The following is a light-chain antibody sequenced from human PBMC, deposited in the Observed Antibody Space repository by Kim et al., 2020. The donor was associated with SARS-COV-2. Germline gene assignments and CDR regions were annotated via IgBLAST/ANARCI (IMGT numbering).Light chain of an antibody. Sequence: PGGAARMTRGGTNNESESVHWWQQMRGQAAMLVIYYDTDRPSGSPGRFSGANSGSTANLTIHRVEAGDEADYYCQVGYTSSDPSWVFGGGTQLTVL. CDR1: NNESES. V-gene: IGLV3-21*04. J-gene: IGLJ3*02. CDR3: QVGYTSSDPSWV. CDR2: YDT.